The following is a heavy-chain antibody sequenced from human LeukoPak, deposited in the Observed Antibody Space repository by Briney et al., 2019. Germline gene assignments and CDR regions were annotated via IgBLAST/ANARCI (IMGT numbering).Heavy chain of an antibody. V-gene: IGHV1-46*03. Sequence: ASVEVSCKASGYTFTSYYMHWVRQAPGQGLEWMGIVNPSGGSTSYAQKFQGRVTMTRDTSTSTVYMELSSLRSEDTAVYYCAREHGYSGYDRRMNWFDPWGQGTLVTVSS. J-gene: IGHJ5*02. CDR3: AREHGYSGYDRRMNWFDP. CDR1: GYTFTSYY. CDR2: VNPSGGST. D-gene: IGHD5-12*01.